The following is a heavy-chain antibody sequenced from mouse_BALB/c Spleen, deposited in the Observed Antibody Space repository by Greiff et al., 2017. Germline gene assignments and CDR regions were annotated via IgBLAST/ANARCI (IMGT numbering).Heavy chain of an antibody. CDR1: GFTFSSFG. CDR3: ARYGNPYAMDY. J-gene: IGHJ4*01. Sequence: EVKVVESGGGLVQPGGSRKLSCAASGFTFSSFGMHWVRQAPEKGLEWVAYISSGSSTIYYADTVKGRFTISRDNPKNTLFLQMTSLRSEDTAMYYCARYGNPYAMDYWGQGTSVTVSS. D-gene: IGHD2-1*01. V-gene: IGHV5-17*02. CDR2: ISSGSSTI.